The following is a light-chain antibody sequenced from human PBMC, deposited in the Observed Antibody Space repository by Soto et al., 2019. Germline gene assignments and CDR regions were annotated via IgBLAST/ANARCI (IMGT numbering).Light chain of an antibody. J-gene: IGLJ3*02. CDR2: EGS. CDR3: CSYAGSSTLV. Sequence: QSALTQHASVSGSPGQSITISCTGSSSDVGSYNLVSWHQQYPGKAPKLMIYEGSKRPSGVSNRFSGSKSGNTASLTISGLQAEDEADYYCCSYAGSSTLVFGAGTNVTV. CDR1: SSDVGSYNL. V-gene: IGLV2-23*01.